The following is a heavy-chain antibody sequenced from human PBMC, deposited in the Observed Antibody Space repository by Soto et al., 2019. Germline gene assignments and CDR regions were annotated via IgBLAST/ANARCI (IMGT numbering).Heavy chain of an antibody. J-gene: IGHJ6*02. CDR1: GASIINSNR. Sequence: QVQLQESGPGRVKPSGTLSLNCAVSGASIINSNRWIWVCQPLGKGLEWIVDVYHTGTTNFNPSLKSRVSMSVDKYRNQFSLRLISVTAVDTCVYYCARDRGIMLRGLPIRRGLYVCGQGTTVSVSS. D-gene: IGHD1-26*01. CDR3: ARDRGIMLRGLPIRRGLYV. CDR2: VYHTGTT. V-gene: IGHV4-4*02.